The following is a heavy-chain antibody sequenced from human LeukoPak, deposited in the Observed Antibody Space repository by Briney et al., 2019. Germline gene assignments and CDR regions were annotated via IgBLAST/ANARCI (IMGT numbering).Heavy chain of an antibody. V-gene: IGHV3-30*02. D-gene: IGHD5-18*01. CDR1: GFTFSSYG. J-gene: IGHJ6*03. Sequence: GGSLRLSCAASGFTFSSYGMHWVRQAPGKGLEWVAVIWYDGSNKYYADSVKGRFTISRDNSKDTLHLQMNSLRAEDTALYYCAKALQLPDYYYYYYMDVWGKGTTVTVSS. CDR3: AKALQLPDYYYYYYMDV. CDR2: IWYDGSNK.